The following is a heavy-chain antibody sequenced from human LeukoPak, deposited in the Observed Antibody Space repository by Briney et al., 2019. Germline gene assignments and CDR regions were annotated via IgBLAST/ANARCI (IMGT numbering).Heavy chain of an antibody. Sequence: ASVKVSCKASGYTFTSYCMHWVRQAPGQGLEWMGIINPSGGSTSYAQKFQGRVTMTRDTSTSTVYMELSSLRSEDTAVYYCARAADYVWGSYRIFDYWGQGTLVTVSS. J-gene: IGHJ4*02. CDR2: INPSGGST. D-gene: IGHD3-16*02. CDR3: ARAADYVWGSYRIFDY. V-gene: IGHV1-46*01. CDR1: GYTFTSYC.